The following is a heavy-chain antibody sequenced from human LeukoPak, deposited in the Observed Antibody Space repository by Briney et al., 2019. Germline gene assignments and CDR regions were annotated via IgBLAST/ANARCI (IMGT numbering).Heavy chain of an antibody. CDR3: VRVWSGCWTLQT. V-gene: IGHV3-33*01. D-gene: IGHD3-3*01. CDR1: GFTFSSYG. Sequence: GGSLRLSCAASGFTFSSYGMHWVRQAPGKGLEWVAIIYYDGSDKYYADSVKGRFTISRDNAKNSLYLQMNSLRGDDTAVYYCVRVWSGCWTLQTWGQGTLVTVSS. J-gene: IGHJ4*02. CDR2: IYYDGSDK.